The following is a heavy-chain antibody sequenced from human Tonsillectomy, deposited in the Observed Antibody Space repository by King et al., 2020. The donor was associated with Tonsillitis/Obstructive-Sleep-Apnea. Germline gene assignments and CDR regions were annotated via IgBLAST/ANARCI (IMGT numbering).Heavy chain of an antibody. J-gene: IGHJ3*02. CDR2: RDHSGST. Sequence: QRKEEGTGRGKDSGNRALTGEVCGGCIKRRNWGRWGREAPGKGREGRGERDHSGSTTYNPSLKSRVTISVDKSKNQFSLKLSSVTAADTAVYYCARTLEAFYIWGQGTMVTVSS. V-gene: IGHV4-4*02. CDR1: GGCIKRRNW. D-gene: IGHD1-1*01. CDR3: ARTLEAFYI.